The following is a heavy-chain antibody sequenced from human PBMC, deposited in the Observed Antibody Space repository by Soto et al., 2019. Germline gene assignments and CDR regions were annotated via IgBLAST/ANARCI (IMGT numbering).Heavy chain of an antibody. CDR2: ISYDGSNK. V-gene: IGHV3-30-3*01. J-gene: IGHJ6*02. D-gene: IGHD3-10*01. Sequence: QVQLVESGGGVVQPGRSLRLSCAASGFTFSSYAMHWVRQAPGKGLEWVAVISYDGSNKYYADSVKGRFTISRDNSKKTLYLQMNSLRAEDTAVYYCARDRTANLYYYGSGLYGMDVWGQGTTVTVSS. CDR1: GFTFSSYA. CDR3: ARDRTANLYYYGSGLYGMDV.